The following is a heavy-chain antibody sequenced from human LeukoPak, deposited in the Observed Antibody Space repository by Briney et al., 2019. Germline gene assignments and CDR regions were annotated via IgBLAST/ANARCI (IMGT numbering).Heavy chain of an antibody. V-gene: IGHV1-8*01. J-gene: IGHJ4*02. CDR1: GYTFTSYD. Sequence: ASVKVSCKASGYTFTSYDINWVRQATGQGLEWMGWMNPNSGNTGYAQKFQGRVTMTRNTSISTAYMELSRLRSDDTAVYYCARDVAAAMEMATIMFLFDYWGQGTLVTVSS. CDR3: ARDVAAAMEMATIMFLFDY. CDR2: MNPNSGNT. D-gene: IGHD5-24*01.